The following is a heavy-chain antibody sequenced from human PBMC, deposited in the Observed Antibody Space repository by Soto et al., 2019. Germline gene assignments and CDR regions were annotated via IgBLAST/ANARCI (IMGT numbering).Heavy chain of an antibody. CDR3: ARDDGSGYDYYYYYGMDV. V-gene: IGHV1-18*04. CDR2: ISAYNGNT. Sequence: ASVKVSCKASGYTFTSYGISWVRQAPGQGLEWMGWISAYNGNTNYAQKLKGRVTMTTDTSTSTAYMELRSLRSDDTAVYYCARDDGSGYDYYYYYGMDVWGQGTTVTVSS. D-gene: IGHD5-12*01. CDR1: GYTFTSYG. J-gene: IGHJ6*02.